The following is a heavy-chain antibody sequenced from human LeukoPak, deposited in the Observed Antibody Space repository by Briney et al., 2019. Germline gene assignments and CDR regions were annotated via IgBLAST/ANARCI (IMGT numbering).Heavy chain of an antibody. CDR3: ARRYVLVGATTGDWFDP. Sequence: SETLSLTCTVSGVSISSYYWSWIRQPPGKGLEWIGYIYYSGSTNYNPSLNIRVTISVDTSKNQFSLKLSSVTAADTAVEYCARRYVLVGATTGDWFDPWGQGTLVTVSS. D-gene: IGHD1-26*01. CDR1: GVSISSYY. J-gene: IGHJ5*02. CDR2: IYYSGST. V-gene: IGHV4-59*08.